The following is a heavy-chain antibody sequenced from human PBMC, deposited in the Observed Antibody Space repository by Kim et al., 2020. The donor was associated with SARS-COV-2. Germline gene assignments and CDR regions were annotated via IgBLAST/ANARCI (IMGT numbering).Heavy chain of an antibody. CDR2: INPSGGST. CDR1: GYTFTSYY. V-gene: IGHV1-46*01. J-gene: IGHJ6*02. Sequence: ASVKVSCKASGYTFTSYYMHWVRQSPGQGLEWMGIINPSGGSTSYAQKFQGRVTMTRDTSTSTVYMELSSLRSEDTAVYYCARGKYYDFWSGQYGMDVWGQGTTVTVSS. CDR3: ARGKYYDFWSGQYGMDV. D-gene: IGHD3-3*01.